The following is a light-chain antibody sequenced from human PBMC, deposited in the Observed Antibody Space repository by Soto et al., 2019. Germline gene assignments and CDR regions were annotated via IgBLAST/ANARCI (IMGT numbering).Light chain of an antibody. CDR2: DVS. CDR1: SSDVGAYNY. J-gene: IGLJ1*01. Sequence: QSSLTQPASVSGSPGQSITISCTGTSSDVGAYNYVSWYQQHPAKVPKLMIYDVSNRPSGVSDRFSGSKSGNTASLTISGLQAEDEADYYCYSYTSSSTYVFGTGTKVTVL. V-gene: IGLV2-14*01. CDR3: YSYTSSSTYV.